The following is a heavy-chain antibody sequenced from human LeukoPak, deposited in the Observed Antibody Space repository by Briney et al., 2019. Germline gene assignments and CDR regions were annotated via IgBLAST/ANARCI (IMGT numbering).Heavy chain of an antibody. D-gene: IGHD1-26*01. CDR1: GYTLTELS. CDR2: FDPEDGET. Sequence: ASVKVSCKVSGYTLTELSMHWVRQAPGKGLEWMGGFDPEDGETIYAQKFQGRVTMTEDTSTDTAYMELSSLRSEDTAVYYCATIVGRTPFAAFDIWGQGTMVTVSS. CDR3: ATIVGRTPFAAFDI. V-gene: IGHV1-24*01. J-gene: IGHJ3*02.